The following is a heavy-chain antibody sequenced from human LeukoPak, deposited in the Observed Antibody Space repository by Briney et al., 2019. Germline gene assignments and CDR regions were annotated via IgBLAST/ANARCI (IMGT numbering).Heavy chain of an antibody. V-gene: IGHV3-11*01. CDR1: GFTFSDYY. J-gene: IGHJ5*02. CDR2: ISSSGSTI. CDR3: AKEGSYRYNWFDP. Sequence: PGGSLRLSCAASGFTFSDYYMSWIRQAPGKGLEWVSYISSSGSTIYYADSVKGRFTISRDNSKNTLYLQMNSLRAEDTAVYYCAKEGSYRYNWFDPWGQGTLVTVSS. D-gene: IGHD3-16*02.